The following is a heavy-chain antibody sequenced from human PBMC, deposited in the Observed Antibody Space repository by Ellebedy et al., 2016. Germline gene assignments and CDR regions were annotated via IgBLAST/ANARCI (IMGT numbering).Heavy chain of an antibody. CDR3: AKGFAGATDS. D-gene: IGHD1-26*01. CDR2: ILRDGSNK. J-gene: IGHJ4*02. CDR1: GFTFSNYG. Sequence: GGSLRLXCAASGFTFSNYGMHWVRQAPGQGLEWVAVILRDGSNKFYADSVKGRFTISRDNSKNTPYLQMNSLRTEDTAVYHCAKGFAGATDSWGQGTLVTVSS. V-gene: IGHV3-30*18.